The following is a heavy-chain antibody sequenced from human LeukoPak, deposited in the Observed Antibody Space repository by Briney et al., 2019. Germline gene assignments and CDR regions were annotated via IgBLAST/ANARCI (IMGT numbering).Heavy chain of an antibody. CDR2: IFTSGST. Sequence: PSETLSLTCAVSGGSINNYYWSWIRQPAGKGLEWIGRIFTSGSTNYNASLKSRFTMSVDTSKNQFSLKLRSMTAADTAVYYCARAPVTVKDSFDIWGQGTMVTVSS. CDR3: ARAPVTVKDSFDI. J-gene: IGHJ3*02. V-gene: IGHV4-4*07. CDR1: GGSINNYY. D-gene: IGHD4-11*01.